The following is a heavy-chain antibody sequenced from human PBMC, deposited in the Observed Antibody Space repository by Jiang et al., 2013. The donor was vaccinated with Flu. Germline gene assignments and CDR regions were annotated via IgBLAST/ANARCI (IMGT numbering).Heavy chain of an antibody. Sequence: GAEVKKPGASVKVSCKASGYTFTGYYMHWVRQAPGQGLEWMGWINPNSGGTNYAQKFQGWVTMTRDTSISTAYMELSRLRSDDTAVYYCARAPIYPHTARPYYYGMDVWGQGTTVTVSS. CDR2: INPNSGGT. CDR3: ARAPIYPHTARPYYYGMDV. V-gene: IGHV1-2*04. D-gene: IGHD5-18*01. J-gene: IGHJ6*02. CDR1: GYTFTGYY.